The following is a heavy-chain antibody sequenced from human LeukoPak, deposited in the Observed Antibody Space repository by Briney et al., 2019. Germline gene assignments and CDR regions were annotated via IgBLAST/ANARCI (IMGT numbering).Heavy chain of an antibody. J-gene: IGHJ4*02. V-gene: IGHV3-30*18. CDR3: AKGPLRGTAAAIDY. D-gene: IGHD2-2*01. CDR1: GFTFNNYG. Sequence: GGSLRLSCAASGFTFNNYGMHWVRQAPGKGLEWVAVISYDGRNKHYPDSVKGRFTISRDISTDTLWLQMDRLRTEDTAVYYCAKGPLRGTAAAIDYWGQGTLVTVSS. CDR2: ISYDGRNK.